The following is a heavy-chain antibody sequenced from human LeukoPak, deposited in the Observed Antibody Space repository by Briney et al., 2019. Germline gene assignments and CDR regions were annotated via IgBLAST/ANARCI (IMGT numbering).Heavy chain of an antibody. Sequence: ASVKVSCKASGYTFTSYGISWVRQAPGQGLEWMGWISAYNGNTNYAQKLQGRVTMTTDTSTSTAYMELRSLRSDDTAVYYCARVGYDILTGYGYYYMDVWGKGTTVTVSS. CDR1: GYTFTSYG. D-gene: IGHD3-9*01. J-gene: IGHJ6*03. CDR2: ISAYNGNT. CDR3: ARVGYDILTGYGYYYMDV. V-gene: IGHV1-18*01.